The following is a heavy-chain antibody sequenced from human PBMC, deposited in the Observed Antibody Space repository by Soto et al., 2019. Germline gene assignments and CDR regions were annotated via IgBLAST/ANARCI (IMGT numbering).Heavy chain of an antibody. J-gene: IGHJ4*02. CDR1: GVTFCSYA. CDR2: ISGSGGST. CDR3: AKDTYYDFWSGYCSIDY. D-gene: IGHD3-3*01. V-gene: IGHV3-23*01. Sequence: WGSLRLSCTASGVTFCSYAMSGVRQEPGKGLECVSAISGSGGSTYYADSVKGRFTISRDNSKKTLYLQMNSLRAEDTAVYYCAKDTYYDFWSGYCSIDYWGQGTLVTVSS.